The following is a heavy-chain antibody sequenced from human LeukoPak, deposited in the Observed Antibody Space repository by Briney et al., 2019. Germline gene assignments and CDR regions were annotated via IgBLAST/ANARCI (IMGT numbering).Heavy chain of an antibody. J-gene: IGHJ4*01. V-gene: IGHV3-7*01. D-gene: IGHD1-14*01. CDR1: GFTVSSNY. CDR3: ARDGKATGLYFDL. Sequence: TGGSLRLSCAASGFTVSSNYMSWVRQAPGKGQAWVASIMQDGSEKTYVDSVKGRFTISRDNTKNSLSLQLNGLRAEDTAIAYCARDGKATGLYFDLWGKGTLVTVSS. CDR2: IMQDGSEK.